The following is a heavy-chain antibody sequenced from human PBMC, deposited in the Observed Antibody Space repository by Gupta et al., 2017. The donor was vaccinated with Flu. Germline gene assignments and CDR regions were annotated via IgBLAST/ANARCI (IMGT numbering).Heavy chain of an antibody. CDR3: ARVGYCSTTSCYEPFDS. J-gene: IGHJ4*02. D-gene: IGHD2-2*01. CDR2: NNPKSGGT. Sequence: PGQGLEGLGRNNPKSGGTKYALKFQGRVTMTSDTSISTAYMELSSLRSDDTAIYYCARVGYCSTTSCYEPFDSWGLGTLLTVSS. V-gene: IGHV1-2*06.